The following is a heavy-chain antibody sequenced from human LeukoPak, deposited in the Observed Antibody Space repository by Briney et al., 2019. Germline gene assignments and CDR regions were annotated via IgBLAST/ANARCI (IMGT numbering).Heavy chain of an antibody. CDR3: ARDEYYYGSGADI. CDR1: GFTFSDYQ. Sequence: PGGSLRLSCAASGFTFSDYQMNSIRQAPGKGLEWVAYISSSGGTISYADSVKGRFTISRDNAKNSLYLQMNSLRAEDTAVYYCARDEYYYGSGADIWGQGTMVTVSS. V-gene: IGHV3-11*01. J-gene: IGHJ3*02. D-gene: IGHD3-10*01. CDR2: ISSSGGTI.